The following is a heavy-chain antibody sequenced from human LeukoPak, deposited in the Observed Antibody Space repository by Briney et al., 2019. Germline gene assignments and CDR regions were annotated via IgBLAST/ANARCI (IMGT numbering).Heavy chain of an antibody. CDR2: MNPNSGNT. CDR1: GYTFTSYD. CDR3: ARGGGAFGEFGYYYYYYMDV. Sequence: GASVKVSCKASGYTFTSYDINWVRQATGQGLEWMGWMNPNSGNTGYAQKFQGRVTITRNTSISTAYMELSSLRSEDTAVYYCARGGGAFGEFGYYYYYYMDVWGKGTTVTVSS. D-gene: IGHD3-10*01. J-gene: IGHJ6*03. V-gene: IGHV1-8*03.